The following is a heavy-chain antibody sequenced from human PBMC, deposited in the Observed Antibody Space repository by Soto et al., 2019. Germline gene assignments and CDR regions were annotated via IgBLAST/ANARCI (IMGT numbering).Heavy chain of an antibody. CDR2: INPSGGST. J-gene: IGHJ5*02. D-gene: IGHD6-13*01. V-gene: IGHV1-46*01. Sequence: QVQLVQSGAEVKKPGASVKVSCKASGYTFTSYYMHWVRQAPGQGLEWMGIINPSGGSTSYAQKFQGRVTMTRDTSTSTVYMEVSSLRSEDTAVYYCAREGSSSWYGDNWFDPWGQGTLVTVSS. CDR1: GYTFTSYY. CDR3: AREGSSSWYGDNWFDP.